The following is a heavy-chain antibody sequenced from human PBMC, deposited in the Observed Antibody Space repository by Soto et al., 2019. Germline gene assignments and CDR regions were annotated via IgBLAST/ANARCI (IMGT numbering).Heavy chain of an antibody. D-gene: IGHD3-16*01. CDR3: NAWSYYYYVMDV. Sequence: ASETLSHPRGGSGGFLSGYHWGWIPQPTGNGLDWIGDIKHSGSTNYNPSLKSRVTISVDTSKNQFSLKLSSVTAADTAVYYCNAWSYYYYVMDVWGQGTTVTVSS. V-gene: IGHV4-34*01. CDR2: IKHSGST. J-gene: IGHJ6*02. CDR1: GGFLSGYH.